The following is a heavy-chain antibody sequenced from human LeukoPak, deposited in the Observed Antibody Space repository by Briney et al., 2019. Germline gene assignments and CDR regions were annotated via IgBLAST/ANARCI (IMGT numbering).Heavy chain of an antibody. CDR3: AKHYCGSGSYYDAFDI. CDR2: ISGSGSST. V-gene: IGHV3-23*01. D-gene: IGHD3-10*01. J-gene: IGHJ3*02. CDR1: GFTFSSYA. Sequence: PGGSLRLSCAASGFTFSSYAMSWVRQAPGKGLEWVSAISGSGSSTYYADSVKGRFTISRDNSKNTLYLQMNSLRAEDTAVYYCAKHYCGSGSYYDAFDIWGQGTMVTVSS.